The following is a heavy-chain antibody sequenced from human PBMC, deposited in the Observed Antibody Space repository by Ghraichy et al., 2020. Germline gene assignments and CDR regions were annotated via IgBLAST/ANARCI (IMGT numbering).Heavy chain of an antibody. CDR1: GGSISSSSYY. V-gene: IGHV4-39*02. J-gene: IGHJ5*02. CDR2: IYYSGST. CDR3: ARDGLAVVNWFDP. D-gene: IGHD6-19*01. Sequence: SETLSLTCTVSGGSISSSSYYWGWIRQPPGKGLEWIGSIYYSGSTYYNPSLKSRVTISVDTSKNQFSLKLSSVTAADTSVYYWARDGLAVVNWFDPWGQGTLVTVSS.